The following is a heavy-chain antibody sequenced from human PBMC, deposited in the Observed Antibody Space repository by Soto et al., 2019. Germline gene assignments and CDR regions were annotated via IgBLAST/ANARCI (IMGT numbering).Heavy chain of an antibody. CDR3: VRQGIGDLHGLVDV. V-gene: IGHV4-59*08. J-gene: IGHJ6*02. CDR1: SGPTSSHN. CDR2: IYYTGST. D-gene: IGHD3-10*01. Sequence: QVQLQQSGPGLVKPSETLSLTCTVSSGPTSSHNWGWIRQPPGRGLEWIGYIYYTGSTSYNPSLKSRVTISADTSTNHISLTLSSVTAADTAVYYCVRQGIGDLHGLVDVWGQGTPVSVSS.